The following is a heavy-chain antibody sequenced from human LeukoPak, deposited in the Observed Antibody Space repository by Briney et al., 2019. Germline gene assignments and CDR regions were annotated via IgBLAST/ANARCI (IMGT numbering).Heavy chain of an antibody. D-gene: IGHD2-21*01. Sequence: LSLTCAVYGGSFSGYYWSWIRQAPGKGLEWVPYISSSGSTIYYADSVKGRFTISRDNAKNSLYLHLSSLTEEDTAVYYCATAFNVVDDGFDVWGQGTLVTVSS. V-gene: IGHV3-11*04. CDR2: ISSSGSTI. CDR1: GGSFSGYY. CDR3: ATAFNVVDDGFDV. J-gene: IGHJ3*01.